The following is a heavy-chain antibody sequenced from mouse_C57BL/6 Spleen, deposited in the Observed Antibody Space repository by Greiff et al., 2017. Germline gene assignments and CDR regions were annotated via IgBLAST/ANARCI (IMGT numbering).Heavy chain of an antibody. D-gene: IGHD1-1*01. CDR1: GYAFSSSW. CDR3: ACFATVDCYAMDY. V-gene: IGHV1-82*01. J-gene: IGHJ4*01. CDR2: IYPGDGDT. Sequence: QVHVKQSGPELVKPGASVKISCKASGYAFSSSWMNWVKQRPGKGLEWIGRIYPGDGDTNYNGKFKGKATLTADKSSSTAYMQLNSLTSEDSAVYFCACFATVDCYAMDYWGQGTTVTVSS.